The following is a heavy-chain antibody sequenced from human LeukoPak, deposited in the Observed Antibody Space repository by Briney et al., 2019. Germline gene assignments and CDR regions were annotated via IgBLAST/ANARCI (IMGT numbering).Heavy chain of an antibody. CDR2: ISAYNGNT. J-gene: IGHJ5*02. D-gene: IGHD3-10*01. CDR3: ARAVPYGSGSYYYTYNWFDP. Sequence: ASVKVSCKASGYTFTSYGISWVRQAPGQGREWMGWISAYNGNTNYAQKLQGRVTMTTDTSTSTAYMELRSLRSDDTAVYYCARAVPYGSGSYYYTYNWFDPWGQGTLVTVSS. V-gene: IGHV1-18*01. CDR1: GYTFTSYG.